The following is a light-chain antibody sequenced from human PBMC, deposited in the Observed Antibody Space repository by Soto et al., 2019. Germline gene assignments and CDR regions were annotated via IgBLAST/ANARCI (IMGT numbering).Light chain of an antibody. V-gene: IGLV2-14*01. CDR3: SSYAGGFVV. J-gene: IGLJ2*01. Sequence: QSVLTQPASVSGSPGQSITISCTGTSSDIGAHTYVSWFQQHPGKVPKVIIYNVSTRPSGSSDRFSGSKSGNTASLTISGLQAEDEADYYCSSYAGGFVVFGGGTKVTVL. CDR2: NVS. CDR1: SSDIGAHTY.